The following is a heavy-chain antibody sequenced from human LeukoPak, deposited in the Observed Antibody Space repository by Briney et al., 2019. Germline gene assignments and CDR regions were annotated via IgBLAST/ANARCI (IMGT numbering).Heavy chain of an antibody. D-gene: IGHD6-19*01. Sequence: GGSLRLSCAASGFTFSSYWMSWVRQAPGKGLEWVANIKQDGSEKYYVDSVTGRFTISRDNAKNSLYLQMNSLRAEDTAVYYCAKSGWYVYWFDPWGQGTLVTVSS. J-gene: IGHJ5*02. V-gene: IGHV3-7*01. CDR1: GFTFSSYW. CDR2: IKQDGSEK. CDR3: AKSGWYVYWFDP.